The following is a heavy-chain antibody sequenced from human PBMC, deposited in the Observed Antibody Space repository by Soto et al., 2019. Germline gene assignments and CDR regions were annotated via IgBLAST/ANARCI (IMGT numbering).Heavy chain of an antibody. CDR1: GFTFSGYW. J-gene: IGHJ5*02. D-gene: IGHD2-21*01. CDR3: ALLGVLISPGA. Sequence: EVQLVESGGGLVQPGGSLRLSCAASGFTFSGYWMHWVRQAPGKGLVWVSRIGSDGTSTNYADSVKGRFTITRDNAKNTLYLQMDSLRTEDTAVYYGALLGVLISPGAWGQGALVTVSS. CDR2: IGSDGTST. V-gene: IGHV3-74*01.